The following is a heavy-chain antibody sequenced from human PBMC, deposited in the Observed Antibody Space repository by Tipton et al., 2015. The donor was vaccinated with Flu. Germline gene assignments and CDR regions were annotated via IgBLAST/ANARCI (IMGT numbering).Heavy chain of an antibody. CDR2: IYYSGST. CDR1: GGSISSSSYY. D-gene: IGHD3-10*01. J-gene: IGHJ4*02. Sequence: LRLSCTVSGGSISSSSYYWGWIRQPPGKGLEWIGSIYYSGSTYYNPSLKSRVTISVDTSKNQFSLKLSSVTAADTAVYYCARGNYYYGSGSYYNADYYFDYWGQGTLVTVSS. V-gene: IGHV4-39*07. CDR3: ARGNYYYGSGSYYNADYYFDY.